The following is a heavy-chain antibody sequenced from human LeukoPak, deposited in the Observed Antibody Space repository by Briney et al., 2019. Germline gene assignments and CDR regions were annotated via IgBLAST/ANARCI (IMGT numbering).Heavy chain of an antibody. D-gene: IGHD6-13*01. Sequence: ASVKVSCKAPGYTFTAYYIHWLRQAPGQGPEWMGWINPNSGGTNYAQKFQGRVTMTRDTSISTAYMELSRLRSDDTAVYYCARGYPLSTTAAGTYFQHWGQGTLVTVSS. V-gene: IGHV1-2*02. CDR2: INPNSGGT. CDR3: ARGYPLSTTAAGTYFQH. J-gene: IGHJ1*01. CDR1: GYTFTAYY.